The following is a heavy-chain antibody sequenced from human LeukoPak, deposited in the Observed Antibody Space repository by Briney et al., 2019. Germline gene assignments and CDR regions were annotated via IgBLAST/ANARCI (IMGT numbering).Heavy chain of an antibody. Sequence: SVKVSCKASGGTFISYAINWVRQAPGQGLEWMGGIIPIFGTASYAQEFQGRVTITADESTSTAYMELSSLRSDDTAVYYCARPSGIPAAMNYYYGMDVWGQGTTVTVSS. CDR1: GGTFISYA. CDR2: IIPIFGTA. J-gene: IGHJ6*02. CDR3: ARPSGIPAAMNYYYGMDV. D-gene: IGHD2-2*01. V-gene: IGHV1-69*13.